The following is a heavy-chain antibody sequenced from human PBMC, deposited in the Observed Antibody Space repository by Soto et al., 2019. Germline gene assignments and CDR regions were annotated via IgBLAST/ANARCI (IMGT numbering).Heavy chain of an antibody. D-gene: IGHD2-2*02. CDR1: GGSIRSGGHY. J-gene: IGHJ6*03. CDR2: IYYSGST. CDR3: ARWLEEYTTEGYYYYYMDV. Sequence: SETLSLTCTVSGGSIRSGGHYWSWIRQHPGKGLEWIGYIYYSGSTYYNPSLKSRVNISVDTSKNQFSLKLSSVTAADTAVYYCARWLEEYTTEGYYYYYMDVWGKGTTVTVSS. V-gene: IGHV4-31*03.